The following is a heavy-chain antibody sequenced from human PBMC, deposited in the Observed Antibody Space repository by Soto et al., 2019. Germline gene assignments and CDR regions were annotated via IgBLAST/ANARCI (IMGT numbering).Heavy chain of an antibody. V-gene: IGHV3-9*01. J-gene: IGHJ5*02. CDR2: ISWNSGSI. D-gene: IGHD6-13*01. CDR1: GFTFDDYA. Sequence: SGGGLVQPGRSLRLSCAASGFTFDDYAMHWVRQAPGKGLEWVSGISWNSGSIGYADSVKGRFTISRDNAKNSLYLQMNSLRAEDTALYYCAKDRRPAAAGTPWFDPWGQGTLVTVSS. CDR3: AKDRRPAAAGTPWFDP.